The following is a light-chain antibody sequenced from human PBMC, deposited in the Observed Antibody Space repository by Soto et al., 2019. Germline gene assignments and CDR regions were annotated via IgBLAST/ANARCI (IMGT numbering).Light chain of an antibody. Sequence: QSVLTQPPSASWTPGQRVTISCSGSSSNIGSNTVNWYQHLPGAAPRLLIYSNSQRPSGVPDRFSGSKSGTSASLAISGLRSDDEADYYCGSWGDSLNSFFVFGTGTKATVL. CDR2: SNS. J-gene: IGLJ1*01. V-gene: IGLV1-44*01. CDR1: SSNIGSNT. CDR3: GSWGDSLNSFFV.